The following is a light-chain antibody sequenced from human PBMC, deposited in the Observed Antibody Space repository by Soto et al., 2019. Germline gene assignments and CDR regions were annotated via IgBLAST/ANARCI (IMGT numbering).Light chain of an antibody. V-gene: IGKV1-33*01. J-gene: IGKJ5*01. CDR3: KQYSHLIN. Sequence: DIQITQSPSSLSASVVDRVTTTCQASQDISNYLNWYQQKLGKAPKLLIYDASNLETGVPSRFSGSGSGTDFTFTISSLQPEDIATYYCKQYSHLINFGQGTRLEIK. CDR1: QDISNY. CDR2: DAS.